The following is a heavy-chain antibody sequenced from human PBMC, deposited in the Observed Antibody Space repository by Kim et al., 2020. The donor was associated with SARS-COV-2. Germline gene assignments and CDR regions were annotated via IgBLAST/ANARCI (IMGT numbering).Heavy chain of an antibody. CDR2: INAGNGNT. V-gene: IGHV1-3*01. J-gene: IGHJ3*02. CDR3: ARVCVTGTANAFDI. CDR1: GYTFTSYA. Sequence: ASVKVSCKASGYTFTSYAMHWVRQAPGQRLEWMGWINAGNGNTKYSQKFQGRVTITRDTSASTAHMELSSLRSEDTAVYYCARVCVTGTANAFDIWGQGTMVTVSS. D-gene: IGHD1-1*01.